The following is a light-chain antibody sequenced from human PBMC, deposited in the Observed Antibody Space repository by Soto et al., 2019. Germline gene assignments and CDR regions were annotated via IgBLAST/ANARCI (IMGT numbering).Light chain of an antibody. Sequence: DIQMTQSPSTLSASVGDRVTITCRASQSISNWLAWYQQKPGKAPNLLIYKASNLESGVPSRFSGSASGTEFTLTIISLQPDDFATYYCQQYNSVSLLTFXGGTKVDIK. J-gene: IGKJ4*01. CDR1: QSISNW. V-gene: IGKV1-5*03. CDR3: QQYNSVSLLT. CDR2: KAS.